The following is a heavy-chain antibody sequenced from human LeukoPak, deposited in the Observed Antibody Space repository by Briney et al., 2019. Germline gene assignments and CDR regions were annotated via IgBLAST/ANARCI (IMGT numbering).Heavy chain of an antibody. CDR1: GFTFVDYA. D-gene: IGHD3-3*01. V-gene: IGHV3-9*01. J-gene: IGHJ4*02. CDR3: AKGITIFGVVIGLLDY. Sequence: GGSLRLSCAASGFTFVDYAMHWVRQAPGKGLEWVSGISWNSGSIGYADSVKGRFTISRDNAKNSLYLQMNSLRAEDTALYYCAKGITIFGVVIGLLDYWGQGTLVTVSS. CDR2: ISWNSGSI.